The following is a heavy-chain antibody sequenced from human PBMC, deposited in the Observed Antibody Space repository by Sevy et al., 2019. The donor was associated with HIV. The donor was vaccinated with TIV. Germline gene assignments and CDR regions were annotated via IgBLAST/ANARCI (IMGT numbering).Heavy chain of an antibody. V-gene: IGHV3-11*01. J-gene: IGHJ4*02. CDR1: GFTFSDYY. D-gene: IGHD3-16*01. CDR3: ARDPRGGCYFDY. Sequence: GGSLRLSCAASGFTFSDYYMSWIRQAPGKGLEWVSYISSSGSTIYYADSVKGRFTISRDNAMNSLYLQMNSLRAEDTAMYYCARDPRGGCYFDYWGQGTLVTVSS. CDR2: ISSSGSTI.